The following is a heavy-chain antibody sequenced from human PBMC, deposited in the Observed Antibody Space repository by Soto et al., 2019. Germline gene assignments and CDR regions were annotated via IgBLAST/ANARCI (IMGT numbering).Heavy chain of an antibody. V-gene: IGHV1-69*13. CDR2: IIPIFGTA. Sequence: ASVKVSCKASGGTFSSYAISWVRQAPGQGLEWMGGIIPIFGTANYAQKFQGRVTITADESTSTAYMELSSLRSEDTAVYYCARLGPTVSCGGDCYSGYFDYWGQGTLVTVSS. CDR1: GGTFSSYA. D-gene: IGHD2-21*02. J-gene: IGHJ4*02. CDR3: ARLGPTVSCGGDCYSGYFDY.